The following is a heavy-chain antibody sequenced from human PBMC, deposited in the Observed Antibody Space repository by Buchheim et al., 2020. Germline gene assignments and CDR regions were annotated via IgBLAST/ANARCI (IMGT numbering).Heavy chain of an antibody. CDR1: GFTFSDYY. CDR3: ARDTYDFWSGPRPYYFDY. J-gene: IGHJ4*02. D-gene: IGHD3-3*01. V-gene: IGHV3-11*06. CDR2: ISSSSSYT. Sequence: QVQLVESGGGLVKPGGSLRLSCAASGFTFSDYYMSWIRQAPGKGLEWVSYISSSSSYTNYADSVKGRFTISRYNATNSLYLQMNSLRAEDTAVYYCARDTYDFWSGPRPYYFDYWGQGTL.